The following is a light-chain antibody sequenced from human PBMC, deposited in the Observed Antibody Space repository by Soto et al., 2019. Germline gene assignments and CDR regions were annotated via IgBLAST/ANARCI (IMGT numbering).Light chain of an antibody. V-gene: IGKV1-39*01. CDR1: QSISSY. J-gene: IGKJ1*01. Sequence: ETQMTHSPYSLCASVGDGATITCRATQSISSYLNWCQQKPGEAPKLLIYAASSLQSGVPSRFRGSGSGTDFTLTISSLQHEDFATYYCQQSWTFGQGTKVDI. CDR3: QQSWT. CDR2: AAS.